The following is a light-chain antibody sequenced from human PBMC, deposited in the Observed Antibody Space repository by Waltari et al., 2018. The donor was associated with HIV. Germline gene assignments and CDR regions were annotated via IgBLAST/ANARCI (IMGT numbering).Light chain of an antibody. CDR3: HVWDSDTKHVL. CDR2: DGS. Sequence: SYVLTQPPSVSVAPGQTATITCGANKIGSKRVHWSQPNAGQSPVLVVYDGSGRPSGTPERISGSKFGNTATLTISGVEAGDEADYYCHVWDSDTKHVLFGGGTKLTVL. CDR1: KIGSKR. J-gene: IGLJ3*02. V-gene: IGLV3-21*02.